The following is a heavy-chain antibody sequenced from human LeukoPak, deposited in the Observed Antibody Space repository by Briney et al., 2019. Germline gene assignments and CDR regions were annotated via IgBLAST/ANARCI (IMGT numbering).Heavy chain of an antibody. D-gene: IGHD3-22*01. CDR3: ASEAPYYYDSSGYFDY. V-gene: IGHV4-61*02. CDR2: IYTSGST. J-gene: IGHJ4*02. CDR1: GGSISSGSYY. Sequence: SQTLSLTCTVSGGSISSGSYYWSWIRQPAGKGLEWIGRIYTSGSTNYNPSLKSLVTISVDTSKNQFSLKLSSVTAAGTAVYYCASEAPYYYDSSGYFDYWGQGTLVTVSS.